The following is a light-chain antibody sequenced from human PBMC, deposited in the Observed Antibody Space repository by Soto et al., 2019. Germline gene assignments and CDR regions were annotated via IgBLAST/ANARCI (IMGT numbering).Light chain of an antibody. CDR3: QQYGDWPLT. V-gene: IGKV3-15*01. Sequence: EIVVTQSPATLSVSPGERATLSCRASQSVGNNFAWYQQKPGQAPRLLIFATSTRATGVPASFSGSGSGTEFNLTISSLQSEDVAVYYCQQYGDWPLTFGGGAKVEIE. CDR2: ATS. J-gene: IGKJ4*01. CDR1: QSVGNN.